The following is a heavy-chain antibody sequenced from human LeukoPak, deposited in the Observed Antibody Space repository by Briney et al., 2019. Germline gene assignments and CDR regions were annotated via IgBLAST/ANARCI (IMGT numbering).Heavy chain of an antibody. Sequence: TGGSLRLSCAASGFTFSSYAMSWVRQAPGKGLEWVSAISGSGGSTYYADSVKGRFTISRDNSKNTLYLQMNSLRAEDTAVYYCARDGVLMVYAILDYWGQGTLVTVSS. CDR2: ISGSGGST. CDR1: GFTFSSYA. CDR3: ARDGVLMVYAILDY. D-gene: IGHD2-8*01. J-gene: IGHJ4*02. V-gene: IGHV3-23*01.